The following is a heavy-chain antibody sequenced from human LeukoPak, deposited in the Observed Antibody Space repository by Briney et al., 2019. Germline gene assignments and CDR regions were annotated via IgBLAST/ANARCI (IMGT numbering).Heavy chain of an antibody. V-gene: IGHV3-23*01. Sequence: GGSLRLSCAASGFTFSSYAMSWVRQAPGKGLEWVSVISGSGGSTHYADSVKGRFTISRDDSKNTLYLQINSLRAEDTAVYYCAKEKGDGSGYYFDYWGQGTLVTVSS. J-gene: IGHJ4*02. CDR3: AKEKGDGSGYYFDY. D-gene: IGHD3-22*01. CDR1: GFTFSSYA. CDR2: ISGSGGST.